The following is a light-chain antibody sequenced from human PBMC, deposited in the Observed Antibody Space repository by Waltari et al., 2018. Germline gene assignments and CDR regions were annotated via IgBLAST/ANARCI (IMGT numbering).Light chain of an antibody. J-gene: IGLJ2*01. V-gene: IGLV2-14*01. CDR2: DVT. CDR3: SSSTSSSTRGVV. Sequence: QSALTQPASVSGSPGQSIILSCTGTSSDVGGYNFVSWYQQHPGKAPKLMIYDVTKRPSGVSDRCSGSKSGNTASLTISGLQAEDEADYYCSSSTSSSTRGVVFGGGTKVTVI. CDR1: SSDVGGYNF.